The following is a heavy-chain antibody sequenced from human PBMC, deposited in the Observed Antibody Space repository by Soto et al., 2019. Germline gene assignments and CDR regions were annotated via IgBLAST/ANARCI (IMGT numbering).Heavy chain of an antibody. CDR2: VSGYNDKT. V-gene: IGHV1-18*04. D-gene: IGHD2-21*01. J-gene: IGHJ4*02. Sequence: AAVKVSGKASGYTFTNHGISWVRQAPGQGHEWVGWVSGYNDKTKSAQKFQGRVTMTTDTSTSTAYMELRSLRSDDTVVYYCARDFYPVAYFFDYWGQGTLVTVSS. CDR3: ARDFYPVAYFFDY. CDR1: GYTFTNHG.